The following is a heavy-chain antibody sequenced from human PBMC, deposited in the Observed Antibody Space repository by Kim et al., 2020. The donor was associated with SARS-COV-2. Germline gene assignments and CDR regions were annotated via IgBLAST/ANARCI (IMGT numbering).Heavy chain of an antibody. CDR1: GFTFSNAW. D-gene: IGHD3-3*01. CDR3: TTKPLYYDFWSGYPHLSEYYYYGMDV. Sequence: GGSLRLSCAASGFTFSNAWMSWVRQAPGKGLEWVGRIKSKTDGGTTDYAAPVKGRFTISRDDSKNTLYLQMNSLKTEDTAVYYCTTKPLYYDFWSGYPHLSEYYYYGMDVWGQGTTVTVSS. J-gene: IGHJ6*02. V-gene: IGHV3-15*01. CDR2: IKSKTDGGTT.